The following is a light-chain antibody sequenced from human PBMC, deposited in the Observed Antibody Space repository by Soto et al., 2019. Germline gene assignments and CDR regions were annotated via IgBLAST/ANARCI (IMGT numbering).Light chain of an antibody. V-gene: IGLV7-46*01. CDR3: LLSYSGAYVV. CDR2: DTS. Sequence: QAVVTQESSLTVSPGGTVTLTCGSSTGTVTSGLYPYWFQQKPGQAPRTLIYDTSNKHSWTPARFSGSLLGGKAALTLSGAQPEDEAGYYCLLSYSGAYVVFGGGTKLTVL. J-gene: IGLJ2*01. CDR1: TGTVTSGLY.